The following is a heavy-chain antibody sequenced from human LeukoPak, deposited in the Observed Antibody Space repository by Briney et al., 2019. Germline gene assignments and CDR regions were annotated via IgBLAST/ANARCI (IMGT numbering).Heavy chain of an antibody. Sequence: ASVKVSCKASGGTFSSYAISWVRQAPGQGLEWMGGIIPIFGTANYAQKFQGRVTITANESTSTAYMELSSLRSEDTAVYYCAGSTVTRLAEYFQHWGQGTLVTVSS. CDR1: GGTFSSYA. J-gene: IGHJ1*01. V-gene: IGHV1-69*13. CDR2: IIPIFGTA. D-gene: IGHD4-17*01. CDR3: AGSTVTRLAEYFQH.